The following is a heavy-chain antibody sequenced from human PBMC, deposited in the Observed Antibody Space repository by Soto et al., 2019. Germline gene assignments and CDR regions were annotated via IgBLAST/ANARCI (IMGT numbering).Heavy chain of an antibody. CDR3: SKDAGTDYLAY. V-gene: IGHV3-23*01. Sequence: GGSLRLSCAASGFTFSSYAMSWVRQAPGKGLEWVSAISGSGGSTYYADSVKGRFTISRDNSKNSLYLQMNSLSAEDTAVYYCSKDAGTDYLAYWGQGILVTVSS. J-gene: IGHJ4*02. CDR1: GFTFSSYA. CDR2: ISGSGGST.